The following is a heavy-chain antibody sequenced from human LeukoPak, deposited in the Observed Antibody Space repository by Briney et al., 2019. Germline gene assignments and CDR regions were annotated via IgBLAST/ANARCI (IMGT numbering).Heavy chain of an antibody. CDR2: ISSSGNII. J-gene: IGHJ4*02. V-gene: IGHV3-48*01. CDR3: ARDVFYGSGSPHFDY. Sequence: GGSLRLSCAASGFTLSDFNMNWVRQIPGKGLEWLSYISSSGNIIYYADSVKGRFTSSRDNAKKSVDLQMKSLRAEDTGVYYCARDVFYGSGSPHFDYWGQGALVTVSS. CDR1: GFTLSDFN. D-gene: IGHD3-10*01.